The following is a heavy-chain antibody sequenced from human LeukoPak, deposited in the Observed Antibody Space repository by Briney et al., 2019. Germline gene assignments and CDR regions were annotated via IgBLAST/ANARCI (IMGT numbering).Heavy chain of an antibody. Sequence: SETLSLTCAVYGGSFSGYYWSWIRQPPGKGLEWIGEINHSGSTNYNPSLKSRVTISVDTSKNHFSLKLSSVTAADTAVYYCARDALQGGLYYMDVWGKGTTVTISS. D-gene: IGHD4-11*01. V-gene: IGHV4-34*01. J-gene: IGHJ6*03. CDR1: GGSFSGYY. CDR3: ARDALQGGLYYMDV. CDR2: INHSGST.